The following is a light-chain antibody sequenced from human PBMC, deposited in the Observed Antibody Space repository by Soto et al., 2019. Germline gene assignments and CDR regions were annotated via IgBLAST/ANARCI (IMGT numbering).Light chain of an antibody. V-gene: IGKV3-20*01. Sequence: EIVVTQSPGTLSLSPGERATLSCRASQSVSSTYLAWYQQKPGQAPRLLIYGASTRATGIPDRFSGSGSGTDFTLTISRLEPEDFAVYYCQQYGGSPGTFGQGTKLEI. CDR2: GAS. J-gene: IGKJ2*01. CDR1: QSVSSTY. CDR3: QQYGGSPGT.